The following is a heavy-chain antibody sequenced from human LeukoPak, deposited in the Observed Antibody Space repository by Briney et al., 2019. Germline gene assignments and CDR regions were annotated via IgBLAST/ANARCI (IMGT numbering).Heavy chain of an antibody. CDR3: ARESERGIAAAGGGNWFDP. CDR2: IYYSGST. Sequence: SETLSLTCTVSGGSISSGDYYWSWIRQPPGKGLEWIGYIYYSGSTYYNPSLKSRVTISVDTSKNQFSLKLSSVTAVDTAVYYCARESERGIAAAGGGNWFDPWGQGTLVTVSS. CDR1: GGSISSGDYY. V-gene: IGHV4-30-4*01. D-gene: IGHD6-13*01. J-gene: IGHJ5*02.